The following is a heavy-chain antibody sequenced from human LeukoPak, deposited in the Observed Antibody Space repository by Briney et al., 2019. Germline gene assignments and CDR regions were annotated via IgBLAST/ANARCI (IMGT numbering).Heavy chain of an antibody. Sequence: GGSLRLSCAASGFTVSSNYMSWVRQAPGKGLEWVSAISGSGGSTYYADSVKGRFTISRDNSKNTLYLQMNSLRAEDTAVYYCAKVPAALYYFDYWGQGTLVTVSS. CDR2: ISGSGGST. CDR1: GFTVSSNY. J-gene: IGHJ4*02. D-gene: IGHD2-2*01. CDR3: AKVPAALYYFDY. V-gene: IGHV3-23*01.